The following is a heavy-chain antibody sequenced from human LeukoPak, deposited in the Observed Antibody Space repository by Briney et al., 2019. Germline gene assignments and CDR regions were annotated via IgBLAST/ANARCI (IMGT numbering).Heavy chain of an antibody. CDR3: AKPLRPTTSYFDC. V-gene: IGHV3-23*01. CDR1: GFTFSSYA. J-gene: IGHJ4*02. CDR2: ISGGGGNT. D-gene: IGHD1-1*01. Sequence: GGSLRLSCAASGFTFSSYAMSWVRQAPGKGLEWVSAISGGGGNTYHADSVKGRFTISRDNSKNTLFLQMNSLRVDDTAIYYCAKPLRPTTSYFDCWGQGTLVTVSS.